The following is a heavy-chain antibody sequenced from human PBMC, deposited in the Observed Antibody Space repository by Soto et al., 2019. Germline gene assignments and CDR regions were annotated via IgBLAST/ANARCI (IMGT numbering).Heavy chain of an antibody. Sequence: PSQTLSLTCAISGDSVSSNSAAWNWIRQSPSRGLEWLGRTYYRSKWYNDYAVSVKSRITINPDTSKNQFSLQLNSVTPEDTAVYYCARDSITTSRLMGAILYYYGMDVWGQGTTVTVSS. CDR2: TYYRSKWYN. CDR3: ARDSITTSRLMGAILYYYGMDV. J-gene: IGHJ6*02. CDR1: GDSVSSNSAA. V-gene: IGHV6-1*01. D-gene: IGHD1-26*01.